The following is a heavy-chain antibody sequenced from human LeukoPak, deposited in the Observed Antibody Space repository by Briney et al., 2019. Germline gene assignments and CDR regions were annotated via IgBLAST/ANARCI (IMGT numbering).Heavy chain of an antibody. V-gene: IGHV1-8*01. CDR1: GYTFTSYD. CDR3: ARLDILTGYSSDY. Sequence: GASVKVSCKASGYTFTSYDMNWVRQATGQGLEWMGWMNPNSGNTGYAQKFQGRVTMTRNTSISTAYMELSSLRSEDTAVYYCARLDILTGYSSDYWGQGTLVTVSS. J-gene: IGHJ4*02. D-gene: IGHD3-9*01. CDR2: MNPNSGNT.